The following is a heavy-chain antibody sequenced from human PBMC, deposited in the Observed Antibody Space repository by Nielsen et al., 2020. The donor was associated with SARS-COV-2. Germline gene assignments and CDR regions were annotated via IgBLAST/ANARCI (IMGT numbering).Heavy chain of an antibody. J-gene: IGHJ4*02. Sequence: VGQAPGKGLVWVSRINSDGISTSYADSVKGRFTISRDNAKNTLYLQMNSLRAEDTAVYYCARVIFPSHKTPADYWGQRTLVTVSS. CDR3: ARVIFPSHKTPADY. CDR2: INSDGIST. V-gene: IGHV3-74*01.